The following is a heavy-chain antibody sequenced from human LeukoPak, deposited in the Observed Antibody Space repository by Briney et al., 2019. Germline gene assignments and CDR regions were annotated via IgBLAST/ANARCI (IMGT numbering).Heavy chain of an antibody. J-gene: IGHJ4*02. Sequence: SETLSLTCTVSGYSISSGYYWGWIRQPPGKGLEWIGSIYHSGSTYYNPSLKSRVTISVDTSKNRFSLKQSSVTAADTAVYYCARDQPYYYDSSGYYQYYFDYWGQGTLVTVSS. CDR2: IYHSGST. D-gene: IGHD3-22*01. CDR3: ARDQPYYYDSSGYYQYYFDY. V-gene: IGHV4-38-2*02. CDR1: GYSISSGYY.